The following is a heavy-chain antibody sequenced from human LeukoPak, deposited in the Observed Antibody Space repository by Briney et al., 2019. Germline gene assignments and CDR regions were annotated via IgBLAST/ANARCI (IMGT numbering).Heavy chain of an antibody. V-gene: IGHV1-2*02. CDR3: AREGSGWYEEYYYYYMDV. Sequence: ASVKVSCKASGYTFTTYGISWVRQAPGQGLEWMGWINPNSGGTNYAQKFQGRVTMTRDTSISTAYMELSRLRSDDTAVYYCAREGSGWYEEYYYYYMDVWGKGTTVTVSS. CDR2: INPNSGGT. J-gene: IGHJ6*03. CDR1: GYTFTTYG. D-gene: IGHD6-19*01.